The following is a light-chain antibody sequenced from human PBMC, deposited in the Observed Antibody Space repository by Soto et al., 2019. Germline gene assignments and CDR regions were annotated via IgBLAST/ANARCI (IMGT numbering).Light chain of an antibody. Sequence: QSALTQPASVSGSPGQSITISCTGTSSDVGGYNYVSWYQQHPGKAPKLMIYEVSDRPSGVSNRFSGSKSGNTASLTISGIQADDEADYYCSSYRSSTALEVFGTGTKLTVL. V-gene: IGLV2-14*01. CDR3: SSYRSSTALEV. CDR1: SSDVGGYNY. CDR2: EVS. J-gene: IGLJ1*01.